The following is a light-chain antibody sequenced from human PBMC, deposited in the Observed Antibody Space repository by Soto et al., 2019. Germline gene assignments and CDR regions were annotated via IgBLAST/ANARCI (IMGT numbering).Light chain of an antibody. CDR1: QSVNNNY. CDR2: GSS. J-gene: IGKJ2*01. CDR3: HQYGSSPPYT. V-gene: IGKV3-20*01. Sequence: EVVLTQSPGTLSLSPGEGATLSCRASQSVNNNYLAWYQQRPGQAPRLLIYGSSDRATGIPDRFSGSGSGTDFTLTISRLEPEDFAVYYCHQYGSSPPYTFGQGTKLEI.